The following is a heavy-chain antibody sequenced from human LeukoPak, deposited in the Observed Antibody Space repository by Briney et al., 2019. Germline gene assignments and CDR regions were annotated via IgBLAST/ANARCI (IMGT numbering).Heavy chain of an antibody. CDR2: IYYSGST. CDR3: ARDLGDSLNAFDI. Sequence: SETLSLTCTVSGGSISSSSYYWGWIRQPPGKGLEWIGSIYYSGSTYYNPSLKSRVTISVDTSKNQFSLKLSSVTAADTAVYYCARDLGDSLNAFDIWGQGTMVTVSS. CDR1: GGSISSSSYY. D-gene: IGHD3-3*01. V-gene: IGHV4-39*07. J-gene: IGHJ3*02.